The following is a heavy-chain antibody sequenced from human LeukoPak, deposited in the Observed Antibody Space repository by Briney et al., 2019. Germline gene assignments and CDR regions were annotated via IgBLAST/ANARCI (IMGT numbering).Heavy chain of an antibody. CDR3: AKVRYDYYDSSLDY. V-gene: IGHV3-30*18. J-gene: IGHJ4*02. D-gene: IGHD3-22*01. CDR2: ISYDGGNK. Sequence: PGRSLRLSCAASGFIFSTYGMYWVRQAPGKGLECVAVISYDGGNKYYADSVKGRFTISRDNSKNTLYLQMNNLRGDDTAIYYCAKVRYDYYDSSLDYWGQGTLVTVSS. CDR1: GFIFSTYG.